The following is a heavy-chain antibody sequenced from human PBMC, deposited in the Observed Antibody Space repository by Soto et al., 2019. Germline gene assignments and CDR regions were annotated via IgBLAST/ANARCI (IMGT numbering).Heavy chain of an antibody. D-gene: IGHD2-21*02. CDR3: ARDLWGYCGADCYPLDV. J-gene: IGHJ6*02. V-gene: IGHV4-59*01. CDR2: MYNTGST. CDR1: GGSISSYY. Sequence: SETLSLTCTVSGGSISSYYWSWIRQPPGKGLEWIGYMYNTGSTIFNPSLKSRVTISVDTSKNQFSLKLNSVTAADTAVYYCARDLWGYCGADCYPLDVWGQGTTVTVS.